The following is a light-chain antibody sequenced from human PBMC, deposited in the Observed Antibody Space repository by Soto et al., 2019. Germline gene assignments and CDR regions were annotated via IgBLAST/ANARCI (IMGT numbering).Light chain of an antibody. Sequence: DIQMTQSPSTLSASVGDSVTITCRASQSVSSWLVWYQQKAGKAPKLLIYKASTLESGVPSRFIGSGSGTEFTLTLNGLQPDDFATYYCQQYNDFPYTFGQGTKLEIK. CDR1: QSVSSW. CDR3: QQYNDFPYT. CDR2: KAS. J-gene: IGKJ2*01. V-gene: IGKV1-5*03.